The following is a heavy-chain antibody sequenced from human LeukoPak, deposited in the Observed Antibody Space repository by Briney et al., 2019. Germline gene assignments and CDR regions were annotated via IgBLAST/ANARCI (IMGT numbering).Heavy chain of an antibody. CDR1: GFTFSSYW. CDR3: ARVDRIGNYYGSPGWFDP. D-gene: IGHD3-10*01. CDR2: IKQDGSEE. J-gene: IGHJ5*02. V-gene: IGHV3-7*03. Sequence: QAGGSLRLSCAASGFTFSSYWMSWVRQAPGKGLEWVANIKQDGSEEYYVDSVKGRFTISRDNAKNSLYLQMNSLRAEDTAVYYCARVDRIGNYYGSPGWFDPWGQGTLVTVSS.